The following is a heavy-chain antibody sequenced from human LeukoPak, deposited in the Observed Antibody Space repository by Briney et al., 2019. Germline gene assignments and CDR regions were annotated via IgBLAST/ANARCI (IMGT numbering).Heavy chain of an antibody. V-gene: IGHV1-24*01. Sequence: ASVKVSCKVSGYTLTELSMHWVRQAPGKGLEWMGGFDPEDGETIYAQKSQGRVTMTEDTSTDTAYMELSSLRSEDTAVYYCATSSIAVAGNFDYWGQGTLVTVSS. D-gene: IGHD6-19*01. J-gene: IGHJ4*02. CDR1: GYTLTELS. CDR2: FDPEDGET. CDR3: ATSSIAVAGNFDY.